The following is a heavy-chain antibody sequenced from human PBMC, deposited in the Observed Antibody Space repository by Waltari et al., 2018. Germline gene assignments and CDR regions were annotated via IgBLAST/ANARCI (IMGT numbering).Heavy chain of an antibody. J-gene: IGHJ4*02. Sequence: EVQLVESGGGLVQPGRSLRLSCAASGFTLANYAMHWVRQAPGKGLEWFSCISWNSDYIGYADSVKGRFTISRDKNFVSLQMSSLRAEDTALYYCARDPLYGSYEFDCWGQGTLVTVSS. CDR3: ARDPLYGSYEFDC. D-gene: IGHD1-26*01. CDR1: GFTLANYA. V-gene: IGHV3-9*01. CDR2: ISWNSDYI.